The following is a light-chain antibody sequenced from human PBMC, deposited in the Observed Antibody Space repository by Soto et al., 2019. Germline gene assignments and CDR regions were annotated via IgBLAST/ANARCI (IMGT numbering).Light chain of an antibody. CDR2: GAS. CDR1: QSVSSN. Sequence: EIVMTQSPATLSVSPGARATLSCRASQSVSSNLAWYQQKPGQAPRLLIYGASTRATGIPARFSGSGSGTEFTLTISSLQSEDFAVYYCQQYGTFGQGTKVDIK. V-gene: IGKV3-15*01. CDR3: QQYGT. J-gene: IGKJ1*01.